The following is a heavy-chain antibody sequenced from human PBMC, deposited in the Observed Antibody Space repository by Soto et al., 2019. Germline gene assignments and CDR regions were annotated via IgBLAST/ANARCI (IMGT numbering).Heavy chain of an antibody. Sequence: QVQLVQSGAEVKKPGASVKVACKTSGFTFSKYYMHWVRQAPGQGLEWVGVINPTGRATSYAQKFLGRVTGTRDASTTTVYTELNGLRSGDTAVYSCARDLDVTTVTTSFDSWGQGTLVTVSS. CDR3: ARDLDVTTVTTSFDS. CDR2: INPTGRAT. V-gene: IGHV1-46*01. D-gene: IGHD4-17*01. CDR1: GFTFSKYY. J-gene: IGHJ4*02.